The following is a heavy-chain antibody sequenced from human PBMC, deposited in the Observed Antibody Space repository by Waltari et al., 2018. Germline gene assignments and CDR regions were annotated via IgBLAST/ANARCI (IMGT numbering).Heavy chain of an antibody. CDR1: GYPFTSYD. Sequence: VQLVQSGAEVTKPGASVKFSCKASGYPFTSYDTNWVRQATGQGLEWMGWMNPNSGNTGYAQKFQGRGTITRNTSISTAYMELSSLRSEDTAVYYCARVARVAFGVDVWGQGTTVTVSS. CDR2: MNPNSGNT. J-gene: IGHJ6*02. CDR3: ARVARVAFGVDV. V-gene: IGHV1-8*03. D-gene: IGHD3-10*01.